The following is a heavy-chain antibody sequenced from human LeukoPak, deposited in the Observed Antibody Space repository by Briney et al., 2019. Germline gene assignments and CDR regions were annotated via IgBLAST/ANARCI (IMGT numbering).Heavy chain of an antibody. V-gene: IGHV1-2*02. Sequence: ASVTDSLMSTLYTFTDYYMHELRQAPGQEGAGVGWINPNTGGTSYAQKFQGRVTMTRDTSSSTVNMELSRLTSDDTAVYYCARATAENDHWGQGTLVTVSS. CDR1: LYTFTDYY. CDR3: ARATAENDH. CDR2: INPNTGGT. D-gene: IGHD1-14*01. J-gene: IGHJ4*02.